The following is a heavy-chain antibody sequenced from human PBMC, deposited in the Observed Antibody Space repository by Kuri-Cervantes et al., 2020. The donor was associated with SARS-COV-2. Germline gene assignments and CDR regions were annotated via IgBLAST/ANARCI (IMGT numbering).Heavy chain of an antibody. Sequence: SETLSLTCTVSGGSISSGSYYWSWIRQPAGKGLEWIGRIYTSGSTNYNPSLKGRVTISVDTSKNQFSLKLSSVTAADTAVYYCARARMVRGVNGAFDIWGQGTMVTVSS. CDR3: ARARMVRGVNGAFDI. CDR1: GGSISSGSYY. CDR2: IYTSGST. J-gene: IGHJ3*02. D-gene: IGHD3-10*01. V-gene: IGHV4-61*02.